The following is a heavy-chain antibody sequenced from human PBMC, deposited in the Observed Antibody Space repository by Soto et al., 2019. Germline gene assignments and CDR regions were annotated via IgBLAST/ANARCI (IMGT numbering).Heavy chain of an antibody. Sequence: SETLSLTCTVSCGSISSGDYYWSWIRQPPGKGLEWIGYIYYSGSTYYNPSLKSRVTISVDTSKNQFSLKLSSVTAADTAVYYCAREDVVVVAATTEVRYYGMDVWGQGTTVTVSS. CDR1: CGSISSGDYY. V-gene: IGHV4-30-4*01. D-gene: IGHD2-15*01. CDR3: AREDVVVVAATTEVRYYGMDV. J-gene: IGHJ6*02. CDR2: IYYSGST.